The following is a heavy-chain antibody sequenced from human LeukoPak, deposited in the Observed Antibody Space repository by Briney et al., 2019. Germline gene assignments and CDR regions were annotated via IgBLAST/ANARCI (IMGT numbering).Heavy chain of an antibody. D-gene: IGHD3-22*01. CDR2: IYYSGST. J-gene: IGHJ4*02. CDR3: ARARYYDSSGYYY. CDR1: GGSFSSYY. V-gene: IGHV4-59*12. Sequence: PSETLSLTCAVYGGSFSSYYWSWIRQPPGKGLEWIGYIYYSGSTNYNPSLKSRVTISVDTSKNQFSLKLSSVTAADTAVYYCARARYYDSSGYYYWGQGTLVTVSS.